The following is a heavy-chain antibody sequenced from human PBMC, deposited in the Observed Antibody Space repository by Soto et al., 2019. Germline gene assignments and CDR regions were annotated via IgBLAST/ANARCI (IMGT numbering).Heavy chain of an antibody. CDR3: AKGVLSFHYGMEV. CDR1: GFIFSEYE. J-gene: IGHJ6*02. CDR2: IGKNGRDI. D-gene: IGHD3-10*01. V-gene: IGHV3-48*03. Sequence: GGSLRLSCEVSGFIFSEYEFNWVRQAPGKGLEWVSYIGKNGRDIYDADSVKGRFTISRDDDKSTLYLQMNNLRVDDTAVYFCAKGVLSFHYGMEVWGQGTTVTVSS.